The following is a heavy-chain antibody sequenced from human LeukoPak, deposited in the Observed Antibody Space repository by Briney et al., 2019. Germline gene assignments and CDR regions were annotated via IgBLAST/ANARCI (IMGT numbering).Heavy chain of an antibody. J-gene: IGHJ4*02. CDR1: AGSISGYY. CDR3: ARLVSTTAYYFDY. CDR2: ISYSGTT. V-gene: IGHV4-59*01. Sequence: PSETLSLTCNVSAGSISGYYWSWIRQPPGKGLEWIGYISYSGTTTYNPSLKSRVTISVDTSKNQFSLKLSSVTAADTAVYYCARLVSTTAYYFDYWGQGTLVTVSS. D-gene: IGHD4-17*01.